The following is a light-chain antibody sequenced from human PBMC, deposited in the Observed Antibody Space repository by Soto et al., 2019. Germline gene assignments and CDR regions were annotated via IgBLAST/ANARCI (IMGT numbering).Light chain of an antibody. CDR1: QSVSSSY. CDR2: GAS. J-gene: IGKJ1*01. CDR3: QQYGSSGT. V-gene: IGKV3-20*01. Sequence: EFVLTQSPGTLSLSPGERATLSCRASQSVSSSYIAWYQQKPGQAPRLLIYGASNRATGIPDRFSGSGSGTDFTLTISRLEPEDFAVYYCQQYGSSGTFGQGTKVDIK.